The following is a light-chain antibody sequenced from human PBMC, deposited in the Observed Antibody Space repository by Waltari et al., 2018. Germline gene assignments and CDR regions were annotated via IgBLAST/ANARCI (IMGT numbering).Light chain of an antibody. V-gene: IGKV2-30*01. CDR3: MQGTHWPLT. J-gene: IGKJ4*01. Sequence: DVVLTQSPLSLPVTLGQPASISCRSSQSLVYGDGQTYLTWFQQRPGQSPRRLSYQISNRDSGVPDRFSGSGSATYFTLKISRVEAEDVGVYYCMQGTHWPLTLGGGTKVEIK. CDR2: QIS. CDR1: QSLVYGDGQTY.